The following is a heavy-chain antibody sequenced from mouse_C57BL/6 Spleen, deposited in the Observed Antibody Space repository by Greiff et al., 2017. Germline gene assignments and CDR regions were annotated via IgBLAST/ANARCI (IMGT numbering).Heavy chain of an antibody. Sequence: QVQLQQSGTELVKPGASVKLSCKASGYTFTSYWMHWVKQRPGQGLEWIGNINPSNGGTNYNEKFKSKATLTVDKSSSTAYMQLSSLTSEDAAVYYCARGGGNYAMDYWGQGTSVTVSS. CDR1: GYTFTSYW. J-gene: IGHJ4*01. CDR3: ARGGGNYAMDY. V-gene: IGHV1-53*01. CDR2: INPSNGGT.